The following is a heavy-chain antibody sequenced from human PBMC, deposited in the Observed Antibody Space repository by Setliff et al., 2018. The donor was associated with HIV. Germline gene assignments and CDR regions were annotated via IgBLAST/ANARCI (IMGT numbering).Heavy chain of an antibody. CDR2: INHSGKT. D-gene: IGHD6-13*01. V-gene: IGHV4-34*01. Sequence: PSETLSLTCAVYGGSFSGYYWTWIRQPPGKGLEWIGDINHSGKTNYNRSLKSRVTISLDTSKNQLSLRLTSVTAADTAVYYCAREGGTGRSSWYGAYWYDPWGQGTLVTVSS. CDR3: AREGGTGRSSWYGAYWYDP. CDR1: GGSFSGYY. J-gene: IGHJ5*02.